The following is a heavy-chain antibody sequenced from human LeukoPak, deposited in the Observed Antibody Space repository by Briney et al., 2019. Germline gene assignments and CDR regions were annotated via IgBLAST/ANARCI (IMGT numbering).Heavy chain of an antibody. Sequence: PSETLSLTCAVYGGSFSGYYWSWIRQPPGKGLEWIGEINHSGSTNYNPSLKSRATISVDTSKNQFSLKLSSVTAADTAVYYCARASFPLYRNNWFDPWGQGTLVTVSS. V-gene: IGHV4-34*01. CDR1: GGSFSGYY. J-gene: IGHJ5*02. CDR2: INHSGST. CDR3: ARASFPLYRNNWFDP.